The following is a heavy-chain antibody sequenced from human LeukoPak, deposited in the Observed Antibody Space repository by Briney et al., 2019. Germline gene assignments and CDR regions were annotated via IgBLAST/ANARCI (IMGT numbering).Heavy chain of an antibody. V-gene: IGHV5-51*01. J-gene: IGHJ5*02. CDR3: ARGRWSVATQRFDA. D-gene: IGHD4-23*01. Sequence: GESLKISCKASGYTFTDYWVAWVRQMPGKGLEWMGLIYPGESETRYNPSFQGHVTMSVDNSINTAYLQWSSLQASDAAIYYCARGRWSVATQRFDAWGEGTPVTVSA. CDR1: GYTFTDYW. CDR2: IYPGESET.